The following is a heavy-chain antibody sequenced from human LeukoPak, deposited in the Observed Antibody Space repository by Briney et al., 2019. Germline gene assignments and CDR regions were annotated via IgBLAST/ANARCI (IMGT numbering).Heavy chain of an antibody. V-gene: IGHV5-51*01. J-gene: IGHJ4*02. D-gene: IGHD6-13*01. CDR1: GYSFSSDW. Sequence: GESLKISCKGSGYSFSSDWIGWVRQLPGKGLEWMGIIYPGDSDTRYSPSFQGQVTISADKSISTAYLQWSSLKASDTAMYYCARLRAPPGIAAAGPYYFDYWGQGTLVTVSS. CDR2: IYPGDSDT. CDR3: ARLRAPPGIAAAGPYYFDY.